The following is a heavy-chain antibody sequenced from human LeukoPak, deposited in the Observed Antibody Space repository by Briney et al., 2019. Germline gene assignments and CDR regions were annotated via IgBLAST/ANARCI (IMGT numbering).Heavy chain of an antibody. Sequence: PGGSLRLSCAASGFTFSSYSMNWVRQAPGKGLEWVSSISSSSSYIYYADSVKGRFTISRDNAKNSLYLQMNSLRAEDTAVYYCARVVDSSNSRHFDYWGQGTLVTVSS. J-gene: IGHJ4*02. V-gene: IGHV3-21*01. D-gene: IGHD6-13*01. CDR3: ARVVDSSNSRHFDY. CDR2: ISSSSSYI. CDR1: GFTFSSYS.